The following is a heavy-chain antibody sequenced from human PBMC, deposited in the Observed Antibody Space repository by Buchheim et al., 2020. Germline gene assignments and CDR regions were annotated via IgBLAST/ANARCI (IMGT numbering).Heavy chain of an antibody. CDR1: GFSLSTYA. D-gene: IGHD6-19*01. Sequence: EVQLLESGGGLVQPGGSLRLSCTASGFSLSTYAISWVRQAPGMGLEWVAGINSNGDKTNYADSVKGRFTISREKTENTVSLQMNNLRVDDRAMYFCTYMWPKFIAGWSSPPWGQGAL. V-gene: IGHV3-23*01. CDR2: INSNGDKT. CDR3: TYMWPKFIAGWSSPP. J-gene: IGHJ5*02.